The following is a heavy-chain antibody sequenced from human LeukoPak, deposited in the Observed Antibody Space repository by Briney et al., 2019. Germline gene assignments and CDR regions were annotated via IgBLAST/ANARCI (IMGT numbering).Heavy chain of an antibody. D-gene: IGHD6-13*01. V-gene: IGHV1-69*05. CDR2: IIPIFGTA. CDR1: GGTFSSYA. Sequence: GASVKVSCKASGGTFSSYAISWVRQAPGQGLEWMGGIIPIFGTANYAQKFQGRVTITTDESTSTAYMELSSLRSEDTAVYYCARGGSSSWWVNDAFDTWGQGTMVTVSS. CDR3: ARGGSSSWWVNDAFDT. J-gene: IGHJ3*02.